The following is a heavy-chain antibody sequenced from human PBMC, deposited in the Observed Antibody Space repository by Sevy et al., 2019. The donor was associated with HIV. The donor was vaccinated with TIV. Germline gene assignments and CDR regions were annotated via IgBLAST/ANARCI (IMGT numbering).Heavy chain of an antibody. CDR3: ASQRGGYERLYYFDS. J-gene: IGHJ4*02. Sequence: GGSLRLSCVASGFTYSMNWVRQAPGKGLEWVSYISDSSATIHYADSVKGRFTISRDNAKNSLYLQMNTLRAEDTAVYYCASQRGGYERLYYFDSWGQGTLVTFSS. CDR2: ISDSSATI. D-gene: IGHD5-12*01. V-gene: IGHV3-48*01. CDR1: GFTYS.